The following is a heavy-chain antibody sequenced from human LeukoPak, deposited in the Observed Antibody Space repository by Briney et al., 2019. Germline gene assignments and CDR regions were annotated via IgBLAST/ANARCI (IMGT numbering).Heavy chain of an antibody. Sequence: SVKVSCKASGGTFSSYAISWVRQAPGQGLEWMGGIIPIFGTANYAQKFQGRVTITTDESTSTAYMELSSLRSEDTAVYYCARVKTIFGVAGWRPNNWFDPWGQGTLVTVSS. CDR1: GGTFSSYA. V-gene: IGHV1-69*05. CDR2: IIPIFGTA. CDR3: ARVKTIFGVAGWRPNNWFDP. J-gene: IGHJ5*02. D-gene: IGHD3-3*01.